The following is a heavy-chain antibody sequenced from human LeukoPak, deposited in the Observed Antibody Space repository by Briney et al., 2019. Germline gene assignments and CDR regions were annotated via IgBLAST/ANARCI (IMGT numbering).Heavy chain of an antibody. Sequence: SETLSLTCTVSGGSISSYYWSWIRQPPGKGLEWIGYIYYSGSTNYNPSLKSRVTISVDTSKNQFSLKLSSVTAADTAVYYCARVYSSGWVGSPYYYYYYMDVWGKGTTVTISS. CDR2: IYYSGST. CDR1: GGSISSYY. D-gene: IGHD6-19*01. J-gene: IGHJ6*03. CDR3: ARVYSSGWVGSPYYYYYYMDV. V-gene: IGHV4-59*01.